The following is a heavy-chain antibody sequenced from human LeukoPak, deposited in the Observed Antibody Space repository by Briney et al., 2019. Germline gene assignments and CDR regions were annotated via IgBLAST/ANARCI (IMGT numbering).Heavy chain of an antibody. CDR1: GFTFDDYT. D-gene: IGHD2-2*01. J-gene: IGHJ4*02. CDR3: AKGSAPLGFVVVPAASREFDY. V-gene: IGHV3-43*01. CDR2: ISWDGGST. Sequence: GGSLRLSCAASGFTFDDYTMHWVRQAPGKGLEWVSLISWDGGSTYYADSVKGRFTISRDNSKNTLYLQMNSLRAEDTAVYYCAKGSAPLGFVVVPAASREFDYWGQGTLVTVSS.